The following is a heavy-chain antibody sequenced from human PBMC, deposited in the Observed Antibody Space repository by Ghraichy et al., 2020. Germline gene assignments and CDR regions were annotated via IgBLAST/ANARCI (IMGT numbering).Heavy chain of an antibody. V-gene: IGHV3-21*01. CDR2: ISSSSSYI. J-gene: IGHJ4*02. Sequence: WGSLRLSCAASGFTFSSYSMNWVRQAPGKGLEWVSSISSSSSYIYYADSVKGRFTISRDNAKNSLYLQMNSLRAEDTAVYYCARDTGAEAVAANSGDFDYWGQGTLVTVSS. CDR1: GFTFSSYS. CDR3: ARDTGAEAVAANSGDFDY. D-gene: IGHD6-19*01.